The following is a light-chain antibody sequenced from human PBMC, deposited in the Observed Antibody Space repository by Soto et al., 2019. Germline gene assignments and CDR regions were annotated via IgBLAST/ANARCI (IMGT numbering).Light chain of an antibody. CDR2: DDD. CDR3: QVWETSSDHRV. CDR1: NIGNKN. V-gene: IGLV3-21*02. J-gene: IGLJ3*02. Sequence: SYELTQPPSVLVAPGQTARITCGGNNIGNKNVHWYQQKPGQAPVLVVYDDDDRPSGIPERFSGSNSGNTATLSVSRVEAGDEADYYCQVWETSSDHRVFGGGTKLTVL.